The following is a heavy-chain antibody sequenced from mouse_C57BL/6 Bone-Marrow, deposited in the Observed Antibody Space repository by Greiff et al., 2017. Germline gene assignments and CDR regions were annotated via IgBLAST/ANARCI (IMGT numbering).Heavy chain of an antibody. CDR1: GFTFTSYD. CDR2: IYPRDGST. Sequence: QVQLQQSGPELVKPGASVKLSCKASGFTFTSYDINWVKQRPGQGLEWIGWIYPRDGSTKYNEKFTGMATLTVDTSSSTAYMELHRLTSADSAVYFCARLEFDGSSGDWYFDVWGTGTTVTVSS. D-gene: IGHD1-1*01. CDR3: ARLEFDGSSGDWYFDV. V-gene: IGHV1-85*01. J-gene: IGHJ1*03.